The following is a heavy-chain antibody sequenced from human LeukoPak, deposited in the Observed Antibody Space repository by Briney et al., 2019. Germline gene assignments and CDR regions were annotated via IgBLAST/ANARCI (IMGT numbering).Heavy chain of an antibody. CDR3: ARDPAYYDFWSGTYYYYYGMDV. V-gene: IGHV4-59*01. CDR2: VHYNGQT. J-gene: IGHJ6*02. CDR1: GGSISSYY. D-gene: IGHD3-3*01. Sequence: SETLSLTCTVSGGSISSYYWTWIRQPPGKGLEWLGYVHYNGQTNYNPSLQSRATMSVDMSKNQFSLRLTSVTAADTAVYYCARDPAYYDFWSGTYYYYYGMDVWGQGTTVTVSS.